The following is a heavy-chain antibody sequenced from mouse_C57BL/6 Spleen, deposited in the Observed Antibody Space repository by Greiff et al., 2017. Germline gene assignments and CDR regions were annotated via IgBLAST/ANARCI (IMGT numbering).Heavy chain of an antibody. CDR2: IYPGDGDT. J-gene: IGHJ3*01. V-gene: IGHV1-82*01. CDR3: ARSGDYYGSSGAY. CDR1: GYAFSSSW. D-gene: IGHD1-1*01. Sequence: VQLQESGPELVKPGASVKISCKASGYAFSSSWMNWVKQRPGKGLEWIGRIYPGDGDTNYNGKFKGKATLTADKSSSTAYMQLSSLTSEDSAVYFCARSGDYYGSSGAYWGQGTLVTVSA.